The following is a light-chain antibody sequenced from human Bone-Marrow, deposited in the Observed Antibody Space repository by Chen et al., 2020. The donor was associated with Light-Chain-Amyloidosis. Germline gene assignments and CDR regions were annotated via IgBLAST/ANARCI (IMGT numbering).Light chain of an antibody. Sequence: QSALTQPASVSGSPGQSITISCTGTSSDVGGYNFVSWYQQHPGKAPRLMIYDVSNRPSGVSNRFSCSKSCNTASLTISGLQAEDEADYYCCSKTRSATLYVFGIGTKVTVL. CDR1: SSDVGGYNF. CDR2: DVS. CDR3: CSKTRSATLYV. V-gene: IGLV2-14*03. J-gene: IGLJ1*01.